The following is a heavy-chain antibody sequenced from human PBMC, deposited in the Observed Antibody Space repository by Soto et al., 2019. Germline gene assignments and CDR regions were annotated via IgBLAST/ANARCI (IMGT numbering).Heavy chain of an antibody. Sequence: GGSLRLSCAASGFTFSDHYMDWVRQAPGKGLEWVGRIRNKANSYTTEYAASVKGRFTISRDDSKNSLYLQMNSLKTEDTAVYYCARLGYSSGWQIAYWGQGTLVTVSS. CDR3: ARLGYSSGWQIAY. CDR1: GFTFSDHY. V-gene: IGHV3-72*01. J-gene: IGHJ4*02. D-gene: IGHD6-19*01. CDR2: IRNKANSYTT.